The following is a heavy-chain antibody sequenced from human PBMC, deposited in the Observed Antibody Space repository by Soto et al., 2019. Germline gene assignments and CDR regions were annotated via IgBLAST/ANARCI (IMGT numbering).Heavy chain of an antibody. CDR2: INHSGST. CDR1: GGSFSGYY. Sequence: SETLSLTCAVYGGSFSGYYWSWIRQPPGKGLEWIGEINHSGSTNYNPSLKSRVTISVDTSKNQFSLKLSSVTAADTAVYYCARGRFVYSWFDPWGQGTLVTAPQ. CDR3: ARGRFVYSWFDP. J-gene: IGHJ5*02. V-gene: IGHV4-34*01. D-gene: IGHD2-15*01.